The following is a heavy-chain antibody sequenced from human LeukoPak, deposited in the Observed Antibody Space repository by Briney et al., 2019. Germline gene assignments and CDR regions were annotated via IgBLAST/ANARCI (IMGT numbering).Heavy chain of an antibody. CDR2: IYYSGST. Sequence: SETLSLTCTVSGGSISSGGYYWSWIRQHPGKGLEWIGYIYYSGSTYYNPSLKSRVTISVDTSKNQFSLKLSSVTAADTAVYYCARESRLAAAYAFDIWGQGTMVTVSS. V-gene: IGHV4-31*03. CDR3: ARESRLAAAYAFDI. CDR1: GGSISSGGYY. D-gene: IGHD6-13*01. J-gene: IGHJ3*02.